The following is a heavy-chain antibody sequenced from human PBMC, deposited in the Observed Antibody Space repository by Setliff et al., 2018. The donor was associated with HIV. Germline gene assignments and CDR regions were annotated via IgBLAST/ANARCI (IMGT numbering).Heavy chain of an antibody. CDR2: ISNTGATI. Sequence: GGSLRLSCVASGFTFSNFPMNWVRQAPGKGLEWLSKISNTGATINYADSVKGRFTISRDNAKNSLYLQMNNLRAEDTAVYYCTTGVGRSDNDYWGQGTLVTVSS. CDR1: GFTFSNFP. V-gene: IGHV3-48*01. D-gene: IGHD2-15*01. J-gene: IGHJ4*02. CDR3: TTGVGRSDNDY.